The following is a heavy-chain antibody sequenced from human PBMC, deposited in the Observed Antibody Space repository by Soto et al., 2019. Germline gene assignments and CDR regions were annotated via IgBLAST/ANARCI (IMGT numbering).Heavy chain of an antibody. CDR1: GYTFTSYY. D-gene: IGHD3-9*01. V-gene: IGHV1-46*01. J-gene: IGHJ6*02. Sequence: ASVKVSCKASGYTFTSYYMHCVRRAPGQGLEWMGIINPSGGSTSYAQKFQGRVTMTRDTSTSTVYMELSSLRSEDTAVYYCARVRLPPYYDILTGYYFTSNYGMDVWGQGTTVTVSS. CDR3: ARVRLPPYYDILTGYYFTSNYGMDV. CDR2: INPSGGST.